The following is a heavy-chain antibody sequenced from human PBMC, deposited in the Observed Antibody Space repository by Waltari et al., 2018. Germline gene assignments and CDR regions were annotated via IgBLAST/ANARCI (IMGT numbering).Heavy chain of an antibody. V-gene: IGHV1-2*06. Sequence: QVQLVQSGAEVKKPGASVKVSCKASGYTFTGYYFHWVRQAPGQGLEWMGRINPNTGDTTYAQECQVRVTRTRDTSISTAYMELTSLRSEDTAVYYCARDWGYYSDTSGYPSNWFGPWGQGTLVTVSS. CDR1: GYTFTGYY. CDR3: ARDWGYYSDTSGYPSNWFGP. D-gene: IGHD3-22*01. CDR2: INPNTGDT. J-gene: IGHJ5*02.